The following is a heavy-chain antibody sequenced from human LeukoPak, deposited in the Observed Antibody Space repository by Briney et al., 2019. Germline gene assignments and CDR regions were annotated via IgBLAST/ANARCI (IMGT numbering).Heavy chain of an antibody. D-gene: IGHD1-26*01. CDR2: ISSSSIYI. Sequence: GGSLRLSCAGSGFTFSSYSMHWVRQAPGKGLEWVSSISSSSIYIYYADSLKGRFTISRDNAKNSLSLQMNSLRAEDTAVYYCARGRQNSGSYSDAFDIWGQGTVVTVSS. CDR1: GFTFSSYS. J-gene: IGHJ3*02. CDR3: ARGRQNSGSYSDAFDI. V-gene: IGHV3-21*01.